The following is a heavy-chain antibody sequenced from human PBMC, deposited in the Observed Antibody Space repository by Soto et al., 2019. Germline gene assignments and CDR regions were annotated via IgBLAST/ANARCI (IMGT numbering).Heavy chain of an antibody. CDR3: ARARLSGYCTNGVCYHYYYYGMDV. V-gene: IGHV4-34*01. CDR1: GGSFSGYY. J-gene: IGHJ6*02. Sequence: PSETLSLTCAVYGGSFSGYYWSWIRQPPGKGLEWLGEINHSGSTNYNPSLKSRVTISVDTSKNQFSLKLSTVTAADTAVYYCARARLSGYCTNGVCYHYYYYGMDVWGQGTTVTVSS. CDR2: INHSGST. D-gene: IGHD2-8*01.